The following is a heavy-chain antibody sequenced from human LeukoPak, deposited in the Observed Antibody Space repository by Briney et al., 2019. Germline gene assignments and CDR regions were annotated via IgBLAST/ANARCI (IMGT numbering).Heavy chain of an antibody. CDR3: ARRNYYGSGSYGDY. J-gene: IGHJ4*02. D-gene: IGHD3-10*01. CDR2: INHSGST. CDR1: GGSFSGYY. Sequence: PSETLSLTCAVYGGSFSGYYWSWIRHLPGKGLEWIGEINHSGSTNYNPSLKSRVTISVDTSKNQFSLKLSSVTSADTAVYYCARRNYYGSGSYGDYWGQGTLVTVSS. V-gene: IGHV4-34*01.